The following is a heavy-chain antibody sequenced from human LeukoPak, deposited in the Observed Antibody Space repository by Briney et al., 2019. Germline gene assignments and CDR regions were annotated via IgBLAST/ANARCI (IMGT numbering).Heavy chain of an antibody. Sequence: GGSLRLSCAASAFTFSSYWMSWVRQAPGKGLEWVANIKQDGSEKYYVDSVRGRFTISRDNAKNSLYLQMSSLRAEDTAVYYCASGSDWDYWGQGTLVTVSS. CDR1: AFTFSSYW. CDR2: IKQDGSEK. J-gene: IGHJ4*02. CDR3: ASGSDWDY. V-gene: IGHV3-7*05. D-gene: IGHD6-19*01.